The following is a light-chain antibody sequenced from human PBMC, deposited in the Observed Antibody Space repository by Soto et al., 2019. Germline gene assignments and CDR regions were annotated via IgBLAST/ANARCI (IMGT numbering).Light chain of an antibody. CDR2: AAS. V-gene: IGKV3-20*01. CDR3: QQYGDSSFS. CDR1: QSVPNNY. J-gene: IGKJ3*01. Sequence: EIVLTQSPGTLSLSPGERATLSCRASQSVPNNYLAWYQQKRGQAPRPLIYAASTRATGIPDRFSGGGSGTDFTLTISILEPEDFALYYCQQYGDSSFSFGPGTKVDI.